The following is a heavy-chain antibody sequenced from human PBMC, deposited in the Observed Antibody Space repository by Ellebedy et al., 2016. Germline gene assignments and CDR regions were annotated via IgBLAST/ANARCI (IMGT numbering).Heavy chain of an antibody. J-gene: IGHJ4*02. CDR1: GFNFDDYA. CDR2: ISANSQYK. Sequence: GGSLRLXXAGSGFNFDDYAMHWVRQVPGKGLEWLSGISANSQYKDYADSVKGRFSISRDNAKNSLYLQMNSLRAEDTAVYYCARGLNSAVDSWGQGTLVTVSS. V-gene: IGHV3-9*01. CDR3: ARGLNSAVDS. D-gene: IGHD3-10*01.